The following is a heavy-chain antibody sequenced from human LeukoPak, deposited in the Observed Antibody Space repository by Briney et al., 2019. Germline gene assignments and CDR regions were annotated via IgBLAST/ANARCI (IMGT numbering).Heavy chain of an antibody. V-gene: IGHV3-23*01. CDR2: TAGSGISK. J-gene: IGHJ4*02. Sequence: GGPLRLSCVASGFTFNNYAMSWVRQAPGRGLEWASSTAGSGISKDYADSVKGRFTISKDKSKNTLYLQMDSLRVEDTAVYYCAKQTYNTGYYDNWGQGTLVTVSS. CDR1: GFTFNNYA. D-gene: IGHD3-22*01. CDR3: AKQTYNTGYYDN.